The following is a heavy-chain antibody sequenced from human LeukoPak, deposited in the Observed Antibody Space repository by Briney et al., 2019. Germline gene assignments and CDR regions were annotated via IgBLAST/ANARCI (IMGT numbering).Heavy chain of an antibody. CDR3: ARERGYCTDTSCYGFDY. CDR1: GFTFSIYS. J-gene: IGHJ4*02. V-gene: IGHV3-48*01. D-gene: IGHD2-2*01. CDR2: ISSDGSSI. Sequence: PGGSLRLSCAASGFTFSIYSMNWVRQAPGKGLEWVSKISSDGSSIYYADSVKGRFTISRDNAKNSLYLQMNNLRAEDTAVYYCARERGYCTDTSCYGFDYWGQGILVTVSS.